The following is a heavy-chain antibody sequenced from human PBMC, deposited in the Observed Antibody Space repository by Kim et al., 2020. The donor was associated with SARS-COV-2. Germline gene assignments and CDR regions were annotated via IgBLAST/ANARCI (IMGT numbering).Heavy chain of an antibody. CDR2: IYPGDSDT. CDR3: ARLNSRCSSTRCDEYYYYGMDV. CDR1: GYSFTSYW. J-gene: IGHJ6*02. V-gene: IGHV5-51*01. Sequence: GESLKISCKGSGYSFTSYWIGWVRQMPGKGLEWMGIIYPGDSDTRYSPSFQGQVTISADKSISTAYLQWSSLKASDTAMYYSARLNSRCSSTRCDEYYYYGMDVWGQETTVTVSS. D-gene: IGHD2-2*01.